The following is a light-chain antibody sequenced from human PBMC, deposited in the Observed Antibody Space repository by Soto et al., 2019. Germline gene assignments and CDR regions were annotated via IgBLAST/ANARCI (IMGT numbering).Light chain of an antibody. Sequence: QSALTQPPSASGSPGQSVTISCTGTSSDVGGYNYVSWYQQHPGKAPQLIIYEVTKRPSGVPDRFSGSKSGNTASLTVSGLQAEDEADYYCSSYAGSNNVFGTGTKVTVL. CDR2: EVT. CDR3: SSYAGSNNV. CDR1: SSDVGGYNY. J-gene: IGLJ1*01. V-gene: IGLV2-8*01.